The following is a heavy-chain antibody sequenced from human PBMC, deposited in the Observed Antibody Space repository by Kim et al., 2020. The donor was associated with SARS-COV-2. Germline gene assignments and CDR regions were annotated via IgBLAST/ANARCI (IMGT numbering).Heavy chain of an antibody. V-gene: IGHV1-58*01. CDR3: AAASRTGDYGMDV. J-gene: IGHJ6*02. D-gene: IGHD4-17*01. Sequence: KYARKFQERVTITRDISTSTAYMELNSLRSEDTAVYYCAAASRTGDYGMDVWGQGTTVSVSS.